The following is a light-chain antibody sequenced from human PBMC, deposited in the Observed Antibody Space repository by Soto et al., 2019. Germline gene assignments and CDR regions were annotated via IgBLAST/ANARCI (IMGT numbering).Light chain of an antibody. CDR1: QGIRND. V-gene: IGKV1-6*01. Sequence: AIPMTQSPSSLSASVGDRVTITCRASQGIRNDLGWYQQKPGKAPKLLIYAASTLQSGVSSRFSGGGSGTDFTLTISSLQPEDFATYYCLQDYNYPRTFGQGTKVEIK. CDR3: LQDYNYPRT. CDR2: AAS. J-gene: IGKJ1*01.